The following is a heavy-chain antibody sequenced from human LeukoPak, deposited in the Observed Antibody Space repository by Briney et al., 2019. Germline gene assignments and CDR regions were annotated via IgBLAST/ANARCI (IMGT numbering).Heavy chain of an antibody. J-gene: IGHJ4*02. Sequence: PGGSLRLSCAASGFTVSSNYMSWVRQAPGKGLEWVSVLNSGGSTYYADSVKGRFTISRDNAKKTLYLQMNSLRPEDTALYYCAKDYGYSSSWYDYWGQGTLVTVSS. V-gene: IGHV3-53*05. D-gene: IGHD6-13*01. CDR1: GFTVSSNY. CDR2: LNSGGST. CDR3: AKDYGYSSSWYDY.